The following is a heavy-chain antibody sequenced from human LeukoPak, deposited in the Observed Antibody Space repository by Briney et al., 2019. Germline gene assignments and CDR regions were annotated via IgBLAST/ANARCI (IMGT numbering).Heavy chain of an antibody. CDR3: ATYRQVLLPFES. CDR1: GLNFRSYS. J-gene: IGHJ4*02. CDR2: ISSLSGTI. D-gene: IGHD2-8*02. V-gene: IGHV3-48*01. Sequence: PGGSLRLSCAVSGLNFRSYSMNWVRQAPGKGLEWVSYISSLSGTIYYADSVEGRFAISRDNSKNTLYQQMNSLRAEDTAIYYCATYRQVLLPFESWGQGTLVTVSS.